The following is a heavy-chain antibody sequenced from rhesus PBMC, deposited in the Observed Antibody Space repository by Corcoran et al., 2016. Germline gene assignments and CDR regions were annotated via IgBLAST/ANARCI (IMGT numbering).Heavy chain of an antibody. CDR3: AKDASSGSNQYGLDS. D-gene: IGHD6-13*01. CDR2: ISSGWGST. V-gene: IGHV3S5*01. J-gene: IGHJ6*01. CDR1: GFTFSSYG. Sequence: EVQLVETGGGLVQPGGSLKLSCAASGFTFSSYGMSCVRQAPGKGLAWVSAISSGWGSTYCADTVKGRFTISRDNTKNTLSMKMNSLRDEDTAVYYCAKDASSGSNQYGLDSWGQGVVVTVSS.